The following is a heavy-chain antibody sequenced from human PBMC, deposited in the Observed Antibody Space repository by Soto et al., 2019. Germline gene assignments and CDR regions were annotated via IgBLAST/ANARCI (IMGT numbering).Heavy chain of an antibody. Sequence: QVQLVQSGAEVKKPGASVKVSCKASGHTLTSFDINWVRQATGQGLEWMGWMNPNTGNTGYAQKFQGRVTMTRNTSISTAYMELSSLRSEDTAVYYCARAGGYCSSTSCYYMDVWGKGTTVTVSS. CDR2: MNPNTGNT. CDR3: ARAGGYCSSTSCYYMDV. J-gene: IGHJ6*03. D-gene: IGHD2-2*01. CDR1: GHTLTSFD. V-gene: IGHV1-8*01.